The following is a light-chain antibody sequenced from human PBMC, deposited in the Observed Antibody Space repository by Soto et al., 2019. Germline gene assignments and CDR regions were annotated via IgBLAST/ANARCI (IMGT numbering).Light chain of an antibody. CDR1: QSISSW. CDR3: QQSSSTPWT. J-gene: IGKJ1*01. V-gene: IGKV1-39*01. Sequence: DFQITQSPSSLSASVGDRVTITCRASQSISSWLAWYQQKPGKAPKLLIYAASSLQSGVPSRFSGSGSGTDFTLTISSLQPEDFATYYCQQSSSTPWTFGQGTKVDI. CDR2: AAS.